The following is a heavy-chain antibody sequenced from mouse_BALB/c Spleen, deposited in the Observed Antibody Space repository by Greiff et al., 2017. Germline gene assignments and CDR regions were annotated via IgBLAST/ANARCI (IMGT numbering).Heavy chain of an antibody. D-gene: IGHD1-3*01. V-gene: IGHV2-6-7*01. CDR3: AREENNFYWYFDV. Sequence: VKLVESGPGLVAPSQSLSITCTVSGFSLTGYGVNWVRQPPGKGLEWLGMIWGDGSTDYNSALKSRLSISKDNSKSQVFLKMNSLQTDDTARYYCAREENNFYWYFDVWGAGTTVTVSS. CDR2: IWGDGST. CDR1: GFSLTGYG. J-gene: IGHJ1*01.